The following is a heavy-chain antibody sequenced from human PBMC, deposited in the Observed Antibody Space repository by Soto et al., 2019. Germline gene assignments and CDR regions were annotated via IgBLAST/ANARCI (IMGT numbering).Heavy chain of an antibody. CDR2: IKKDGSEK. D-gene: IGHD2-2*01. V-gene: IGHV3-7*01. J-gene: IGHJ6*03. CDR3: ARTGGDCSSTSCYAGGYYYYYMDV. CDR1: GFTFSSYW. Sequence: EVQLVESGGGLVQPGGSLRLSCAASGFTFSSYWMSWVRQAPGKGLEWVANIKKDGSEKYYVDSVKGRFTISRDNAKNSRYLQMNSLRAEDTAVYYCARTGGDCSSTSCYAGGYYYYYMDVWGKGTTVTVSS.